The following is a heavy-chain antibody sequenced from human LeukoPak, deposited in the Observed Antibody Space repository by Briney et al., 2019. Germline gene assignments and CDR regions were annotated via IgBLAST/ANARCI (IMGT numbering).Heavy chain of an antibody. V-gene: IGHV4-59*01. CDR2: IHYTGSA. CDR1: GGSITSSY. CDR3: ARGRYSAGDNWFDP. D-gene: IGHD3-9*01. Sequence: SETLSLTCTVSGGSITSSYWSWIRQSPGKGLEWIGYIHYTGSANYNPSLKSRVTMLIDTSKNQFSLKLSSVTAADTAVYYCARGRYSAGDNWFDPWGQGTLVTVSS. J-gene: IGHJ5*02.